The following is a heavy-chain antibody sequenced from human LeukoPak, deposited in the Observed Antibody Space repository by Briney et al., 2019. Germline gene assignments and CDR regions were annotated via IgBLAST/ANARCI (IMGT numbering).Heavy chain of an antibody. CDR2: ISVHNGNT. CDR3: ARMIGDYGWFDP. CDR1: GYTFTNYG. V-gene: IGHV1-18*01. J-gene: IGHJ5*02. Sequence: ASVKVSCKASGYTFTNYGISWVRQAPGQGLEWMGWISVHNGNTDYAQKLQGRVTVTTDTSTRTVYMELRSLRSDDTAVYYCARMIGDYGWFDPWGQGTLVTVSS. D-gene: IGHD4-17*01.